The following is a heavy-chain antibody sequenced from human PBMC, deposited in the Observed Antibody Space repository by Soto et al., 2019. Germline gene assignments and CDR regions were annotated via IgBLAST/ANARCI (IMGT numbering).Heavy chain of an antibody. J-gene: IGHJ6*03. CDR2: IIGSGGNT. CDR1: GFTFSSYA. V-gene: IGHV3-23*01. CDR3: EKYTMTYYYYSCMDV. D-gene: IGHD2-21*01. Sequence: GGSRRLSCAGSGFTFSSYAMAWVRQAPGKGLEWVSVIIGSGGNTYSADSVKGRFTISRDNSKSTLYLQMNSLRAEDTAIYYCEKYTMTYYYYSCMDVWGKGTTVTVSS.